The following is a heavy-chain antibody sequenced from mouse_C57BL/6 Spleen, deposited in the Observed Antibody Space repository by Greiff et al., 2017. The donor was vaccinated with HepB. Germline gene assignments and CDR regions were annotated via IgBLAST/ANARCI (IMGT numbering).Heavy chain of an antibody. CDR1: GYTFTSYW. Sequence: VKLQQPGAELVKPGASVKMSCKASGYTFTSYWITWVKQRPGQGLEWIGDIYPGSGSTNYNEKFKSKATLTVDTSSSTAYMQLSSLTSEDSAVYYCARGGVVEDWYFDVWGTGTTVTVSS. CDR2: IYPGSGST. CDR3: ARGGVVEDWYFDV. J-gene: IGHJ1*03. D-gene: IGHD1-1*01. V-gene: IGHV1-55*01.